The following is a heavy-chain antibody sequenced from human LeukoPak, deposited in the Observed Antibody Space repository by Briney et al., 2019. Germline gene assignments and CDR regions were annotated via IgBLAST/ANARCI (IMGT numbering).Heavy chain of an antibody. J-gene: IGHJ4*02. V-gene: IGHV4-39*02. D-gene: IGHD3-22*01. CDR3: AKRDDSGGNLVDL. CDR2: IYYSGST. CDR1: GGSIRSGSHY. Sequence: SETLSLTCTVSGGSIRSGSHYWAWIRQPPGKGLEWIGSIYYSGSTYYNPSLENRVTISIDTSKNHFSLKLTSLSAADTSVYYCAKRDDSGGNLVDLWGQGTLVTVS.